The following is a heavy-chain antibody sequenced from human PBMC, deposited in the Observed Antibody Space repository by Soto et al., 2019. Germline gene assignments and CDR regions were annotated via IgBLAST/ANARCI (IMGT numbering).Heavy chain of an antibody. D-gene: IGHD2-15*01. J-gene: IGHJ6*02. CDR2: IKTKSEGGQT. CDR3: TTGSVEGV. CDR1: GLPISNAW. Sequence: EVQLVESGGGLIQPGGSLRLSCAASGLPISNAWMNWVRQAPGKGLEWVGRIKTKSEGGQTDYAAAVKGRFTVSRDNSKDTLYMQMTSLTTEDTAVYYCTTGSVEGVWGQGTTVTVSS. V-gene: IGHV3-15*07.